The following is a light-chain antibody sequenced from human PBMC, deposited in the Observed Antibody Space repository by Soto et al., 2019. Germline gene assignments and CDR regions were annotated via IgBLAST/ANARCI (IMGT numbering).Light chain of an antibody. CDR2: EVS. Sequence: QSALTQPASVSGSPGQSITISCTGTSSDVGGYNYVSWYQQYPGKAPQLMIFEVSNRPSGVSIRFSGSKSGNTASLTISGLQAEDEADYYCSSYTSSSTVVFGGGTKLTVL. J-gene: IGLJ2*01. CDR1: SSDVGGYNY. V-gene: IGLV2-14*01. CDR3: SSYTSSSTVV.